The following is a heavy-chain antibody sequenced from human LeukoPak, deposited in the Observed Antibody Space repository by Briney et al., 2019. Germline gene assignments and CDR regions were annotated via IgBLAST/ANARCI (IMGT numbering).Heavy chain of an antibody. CDR1: GGSISSYY. V-gene: IGHV4-59*01. D-gene: IGHD4-17*01. J-gene: IGHJ5*02. CDR2: IYYSGST. CDR3: ASNSAYGDSYLFDP. Sequence: TSETLSLTCTVSGGSISSYYWSWIWQPSGKGLEWFGYIYYSGSTNYNPSLKSRVTISVDTSKNQFSLKLSSVTAADTAVYYCASNSAYGDSYLFDPWGQGTLVTVSS.